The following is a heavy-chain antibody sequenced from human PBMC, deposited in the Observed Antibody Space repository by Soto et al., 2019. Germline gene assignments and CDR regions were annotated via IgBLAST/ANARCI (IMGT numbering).Heavy chain of an antibody. D-gene: IGHD3-22*01. Sequence: QVQLVESGGGVVQPGRSLRLSCAASGFTFSSYGMHWVRQAPGKGLEWVALISYDGNNKYYADSVKGRFTISRDNSKNTLYLQMNSLRAEDTAVYYLAKDLDDSSGYYGFFDLWGRGSLVTVSS. CDR1: GFTFSSYG. CDR2: ISYDGNNK. V-gene: IGHV3-30*18. J-gene: IGHJ2*01. CDR3: AKDLDDSSGYYGFFDL.